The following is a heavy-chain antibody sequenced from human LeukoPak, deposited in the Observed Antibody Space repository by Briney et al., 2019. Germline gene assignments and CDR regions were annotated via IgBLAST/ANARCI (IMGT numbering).Heavy chain of an antibody. J-gene: IGHJ6*02. CDR1: GGSISSGGYY. CDR3: AREFGSGSYYGYYGMDV. D-gene: IGHD3-10*01. Sequence: SQTLSLTCTVSGGSISSGGYYWSWIRQHPGKSLEWIGYIYHSGSTYYNPSLKSRVTISVDTSKNQFSLKLSSVTAADTAVYYCAREFGSGSYYGYYGMDVWGQGTTVTVSS. V-gene: IGHV4-31*03. CDR2: IYHSGST.